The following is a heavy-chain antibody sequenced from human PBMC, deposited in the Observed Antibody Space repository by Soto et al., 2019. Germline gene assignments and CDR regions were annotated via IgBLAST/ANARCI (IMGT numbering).Heavy chain of an antibody. Sequence: SVKVSCKASGGTFSSYAISWVRQAPGQGLEWMGGIIPIFGTADFADSEKVRFTISRDNSKNTLYLQMSSLRAEDTAVYYCARGHSSSYHFFDYWGQGTVVTVSS. CDR1: GGTFSSYA. J-gene: IGHJ4*02. D-gene: IGHD6-13*01. CDR3: ARGHSSSYHFFDY. V-gene: IGHV1-69*05. CDR2: IIPIFGTA.